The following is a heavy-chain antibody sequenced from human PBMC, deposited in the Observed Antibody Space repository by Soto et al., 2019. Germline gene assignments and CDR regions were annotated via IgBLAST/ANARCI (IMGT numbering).Heavy chain of an antibody. CDR2: IYHSGST. V-gene: IGHV4-30-2*01. Sequence: QLQLQESGSGLVKPSQTLSLTCAVSGGSISSGGYSWSWIRQPPGKGLEWIGYIYHSGSTYYNPSLKRRVTRSVARSKNQFSLKLSSVTAADTAVYYCAAGGGLPRYYWGQGTLVTVSS. CDR3: AAGGGLPRYY. CDR1: GGSISSGGYS. D-gene: IGHD5-12*01. J-gene: IGHJ4*02.